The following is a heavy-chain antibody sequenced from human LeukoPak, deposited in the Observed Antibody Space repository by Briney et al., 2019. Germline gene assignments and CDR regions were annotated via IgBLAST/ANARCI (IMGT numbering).Heavy chain of an antibody. Sequence: GGSLRLSCAASGFTFSSYSMNWVRQAPGKGLVWVSRIKDGGTTTDYADSVKGRFTISRDDAKNTLYLQMNSLRAEDTAVYYCTTIRPGYWGQGTLVTVSP. V-gene: IGHV3-74*01. D-gene: IGHD5-12*01. CDR3: TTIRPGY. J-gene: IGHJ4*02. CDR2: IKDGGTTT. CDR1: GFTFSSYS.